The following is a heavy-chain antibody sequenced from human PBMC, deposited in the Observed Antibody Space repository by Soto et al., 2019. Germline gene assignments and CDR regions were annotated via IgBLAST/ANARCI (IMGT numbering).Heavy chain of an antibody. CDR2: IIPIFGTA. D-gene: IGHD6-13*01. CDR3: ARAPTATAAAGDY. CDR1: GGTFSSYA. J-gene: IGHJ4*02. Sequence: SVKVSCKASGGTFSSYAISWVRQAPGQGLEWMGGIIPIFGTANYAQKFQGRVTITADESTSTAYMELSSLRSEDTAVYYCARAPTATAAAGDYWRQGTLVTVSS. V-gene: IGHV1-69*13.